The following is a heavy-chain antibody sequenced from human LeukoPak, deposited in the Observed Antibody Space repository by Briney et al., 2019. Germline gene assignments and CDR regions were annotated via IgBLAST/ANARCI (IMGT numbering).Heavy chain of an antibody. V-gene: IGHV3-23*01. D-gene: IGHD6-19*01. CDR2: IYKEGNT. Sequence: GGALRLSCAASGFTFSSYAMSWVRQAPGKGLEWVSTIYKEGNTYHADSVKGRFSMSRDNSKNTLYLQMNSPRVEDTAIYYCARESITSGWFLYWGQGTLVTVSS. CDR3: ARESITSGWFLY. CDR1: GFTFSSYA. J-gene: IGHJ4*02.